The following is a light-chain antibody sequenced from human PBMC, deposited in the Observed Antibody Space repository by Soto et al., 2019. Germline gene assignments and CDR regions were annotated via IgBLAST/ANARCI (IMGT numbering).Light chain of an antibody. V-gene: IGLV2-14*01. CDR3: SSYTRSSSLV. CDR1: SSDVGGYEY. CDR2: EVS. J-gene: IGLJ2*01. Sequence: QSALTQPASVSGSPGQSITISCTGTSSDVGGYEYVSWYQQHAGTAPKLLIYEVSNRPSGVSDRFSGYKSGNTASLTISGLEAEDEDDYHCSSYTRSSSLVFGGGTKLTVL.